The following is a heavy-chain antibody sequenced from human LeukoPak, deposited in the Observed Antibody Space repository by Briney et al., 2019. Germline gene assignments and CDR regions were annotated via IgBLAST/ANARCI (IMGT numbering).Heavy chain of an antibody. CDR3: TTLHSSSWRGSDY. Sequence: GGSLRLSCSASGFIFGDYAMSWFRQVPGKGLEWVGFIRSKAYGGTTEYAASVKGRFTISRDDSKNTLYLQMNSLKTEDTAVYYCTTLHSSSWRGSDYWGQGTLVTVSS. V-gene: IGHV3-49*03. J-gene: IGHJ4*02. CDR1: GFIFGDYA. CDR2: IRSKAYGGTT. D-gene: IGHD6-13*01.